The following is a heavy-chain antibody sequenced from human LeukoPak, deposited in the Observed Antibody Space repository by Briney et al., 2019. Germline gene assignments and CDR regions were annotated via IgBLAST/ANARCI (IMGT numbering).Heavy chain of an antibody. CDR2: ISAYNGNT. J-gene: IGHJ4*02. CDR3: ARDWDSSSWYPSPFY. Sequence: GASVKVSCKASGYTFTSYGISWVRQAPGQGLEWMGWISAYNGNTNYAQKLQGRVTMTTDTSTSTAYMELRSLRSDDTAVYYCARDWDSSSWYPSPFYWGQGTLVTVSS. CDR1: GYTFTSYG. V-gene: IGHV1-18*01. D-gene: IGHD6-13*01.